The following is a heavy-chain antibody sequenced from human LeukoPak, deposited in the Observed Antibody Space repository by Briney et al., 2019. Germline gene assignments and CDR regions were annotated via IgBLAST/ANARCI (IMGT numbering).Heavy chain of an antibody. CDR3: AYNPGRGDWFDP. D-gene: IGHD1-1*01. V-gene: IGHV3-23*01. J-gene: IGHJ5*02. CDR2: ISDSGGAT. Sequence: PGGSLRLSCAASGFTFSTFAMSWVRQAPGKGLEWVSTISDSGGATHVADSVKGRFIISRDNYKNTLYLQMNSLTTEDTAVYYCAYNPGRGDWFDPWGQGTLVIVSS. CDR1: GFTFSTFA.